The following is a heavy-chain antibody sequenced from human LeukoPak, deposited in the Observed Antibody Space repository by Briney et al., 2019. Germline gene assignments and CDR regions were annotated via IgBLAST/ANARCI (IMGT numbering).Heavy chain of an antibody. V-gene: IGHV1-46*01. J-gene: IGHJ4*02. Sequence: ASVKVSCKTSGYAFTSFYIHWVGQAPGQGLEWVGIINPRGGSTTYGQKFQGRVTMTRDTSTSTVYMELSSLTSEDTAVYYCTRELGGSYNDYWGQGTLVTVSS. CDR3: TRELGGSYNDY. D-gene: IGHD1-26*01. CDR1: GYAFTSFY. CDR2: INPRGGST.